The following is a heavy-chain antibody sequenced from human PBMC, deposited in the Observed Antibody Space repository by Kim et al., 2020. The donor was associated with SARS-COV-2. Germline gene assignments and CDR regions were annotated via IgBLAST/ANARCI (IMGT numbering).Heavy chain of an antibody. J-gene: IGHJ6*02. CDR1: GYTLTELS. CDR2: FDPEDGET. V-gene: IGHV1-24*01. CDR3: ATDHYAGITMVRGVNYYYYGMDV. D-gene: IGHD3-10*01. Sequence: ASVKVSCKVSGYTLTELSMHWVRQAPGKGLECMGGFDPEDGETIYAQKFQGRVTMTEDTSTDTAYMELSSLRSEDTAVYYCATDHYAGITMVRGVNYYYYGMDVWGQGTTVTVSS.